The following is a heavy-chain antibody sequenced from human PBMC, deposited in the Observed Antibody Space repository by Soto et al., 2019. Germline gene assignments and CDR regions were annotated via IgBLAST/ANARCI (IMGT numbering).Heavy chain of an antibody. D-gene: IGHD2-21*01. V-gene: IGHV3-30-3*01. CDR1: GFTFSSYS. Sequence: QVQLVESGGGVVQPGRSLRLSCAASGFTFSSYSMHWVRQAPGKGLEWVAAMSFDGNSKYFADSVKGRFTISRDNSKNTLALKMSSLGADESAVYYCAGGGSVIAHADFAYWGQGTLVTASP. CDR3: AGGGSVIAHADFAY. J-gene: IGHJ4*02. CDR2: MSFDGNSK.